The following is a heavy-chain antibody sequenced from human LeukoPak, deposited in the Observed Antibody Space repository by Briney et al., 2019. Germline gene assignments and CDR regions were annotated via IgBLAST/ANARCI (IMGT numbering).Heavy chain of an antibody. Sequence: GGSLRLSCAASGFTFSINAMSWVRQAPGKGQEWVSGISGSGGSTYYADSVKGRFTISRDNSKNTLYLQMNSLRAEDTAVYYCAKDRYGADYWGQGTLVTVSS. J-gene: IGHJ4*02. CDR1: GFTFSINA. CDR3: AKDRYGADY. CDR2: ISGSGGST. D-gene: IGHD4/OR15-4a*01. V-gene: IGHV3-23*01.